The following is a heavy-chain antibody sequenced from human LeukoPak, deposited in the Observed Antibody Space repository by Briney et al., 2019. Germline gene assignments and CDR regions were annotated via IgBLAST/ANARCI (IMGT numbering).Heavy chain of an antibody. CDR2: IDHRGSS. Sequence: PSETLSLTCAVHGESFSAYFWSWIRQVPGKGLEWIGEIDHRGSSNYNPPLKSRATISVDTSKNHFSLSLTSVTAADTAVYYCATRSSTLVAARCFDDWGQGTVVTVSS. CDR1: GESFSAYF. CDR3: ATRSSTLVAARCFDD. V-gene: IGHV4-34*01. D-gene: IGHD6-6*01. J-gene: IGHJ4*03.